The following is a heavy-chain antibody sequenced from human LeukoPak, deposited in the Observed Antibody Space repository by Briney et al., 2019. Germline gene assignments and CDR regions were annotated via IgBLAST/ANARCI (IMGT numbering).Heavy chain of an antibody. V-gene: IGHV4-38-2*02. D-gene: IGHD2-2*01. CDR3: ARDISSTSTLYGVSYFDY. CDR2: MYHRGST. J-gene: IGHJ4*02. Sequence: SETLSLTCSVSGHSISSGYYWGWIRQPPGKGLEWIGTMYHRGSTYYNPSLKSRVTMSGDTSKDQFSLKLSSVTAADTAVYYCARDISSTSTLYGVSYFDYWGQGTLVTVSS. CDR1: GHSISSGYY.